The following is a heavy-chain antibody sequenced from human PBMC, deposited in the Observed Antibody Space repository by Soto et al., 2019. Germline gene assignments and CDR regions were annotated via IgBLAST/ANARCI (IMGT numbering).Heavy chain of an antibody. CDR1: GFTFSSYS. CDR2: ISSSSSTI. CDR3: ARESGYLNWFDP. V-gene: IGHV3-48*02. Sequence: GGSLRLSCAASGFTFSSYSMNWVRQAPGKGLEWVSYISSSSSTIYYADTVKGRITISRDNAKNSLYLQMNSLIDEDTAVYYCARESGYLNWFDPWGQGTLVTVSS. D-gene: IGHD3-22*01. J-gene: IGHJ5*02.